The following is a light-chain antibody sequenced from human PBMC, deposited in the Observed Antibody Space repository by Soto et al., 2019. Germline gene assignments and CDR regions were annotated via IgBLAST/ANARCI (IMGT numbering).Light chain of an antibody. J-gene: IGKJ5*01. V-gene: IGKV1-5*01. CDR3: QQYNSWPPIT. CDR2: DAS. CDR1: QSISSW. Sequence: DIQVNQSPSTLSASVGDRVTITCRASQSISSWLAWYQQKPGKAPKLLIYDASSLESGVPSRFSGSGSGTEFTLTINSLQSDDFAVYFCQQYNSWPPITFGQGTHW.